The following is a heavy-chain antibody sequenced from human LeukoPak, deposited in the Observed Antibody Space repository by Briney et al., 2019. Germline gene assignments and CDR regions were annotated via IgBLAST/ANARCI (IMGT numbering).Heavy chain of an antibody. V-gene: IGHV3-7*01. CDR1: GFTFSTYW. D-gene: IGHD2-2*01. J-gene: IGHJ4*02. CDR3: ARVRWPAANY. CDR2: IKQDGSEK. Sequence: GGSLRLSCAGTGFTFSTYWMSWVRQAPGKGLEWVANIKQDGSEKYYVDSVRGRFTISRDNAKNPLYLQMNSLRAEDTAVYYCARVRWPAANYWGQGTLVTVSS.